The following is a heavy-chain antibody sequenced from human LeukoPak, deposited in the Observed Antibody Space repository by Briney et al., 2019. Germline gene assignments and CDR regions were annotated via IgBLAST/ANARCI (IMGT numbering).Heavy chain of an antibody. CDR2: VDPDGSGT. CDR3: AMESRIAVSGIDY. CDR1: GFTFSTYW. Sequence: GGSLRLSCATSGFTFSTYWMNWVRQAPGKGLEWVANVDPDGSGTFYLDSVKGRFTVSRDNAKTSLYLQMNSLRAEDTALYYCAMESRIAVSGIDYWGQGTLVTVSS. V-gene: IGHV3-7*03. D-gene: IGHD6-19*01. J-gene: IGHJ4*02.